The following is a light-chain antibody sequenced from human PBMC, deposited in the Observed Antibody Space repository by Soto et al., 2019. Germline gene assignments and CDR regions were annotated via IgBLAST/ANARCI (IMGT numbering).Light chain of an antibody. CDR2: AAS. V-gene: IGKV3-20*01. Sequence: EIVLTQSPGTLSLSPGERATLSCRASEFLSSSYLVWYQQKPGQAPRLLIYAASRRATGIPDRFSGSGSATEYTLTINTFEPEDFAVYNCQQQGTFGQGTKLEIK. CDR1: EFLSSSY. CDR3: QQQGT. J-gene: IGKJ2*01.